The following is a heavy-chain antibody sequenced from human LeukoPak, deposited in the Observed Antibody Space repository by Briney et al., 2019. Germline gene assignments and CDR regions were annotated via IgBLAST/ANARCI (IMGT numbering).Heavy chain of an antibody. D-gene: IGHD3-10*01. Sequence: SETLSLTCAVYGGSFSGYYWSWIRQPPGKGLEWIGEINHSGSTNYNPSLKSRVTISVDTSKNQFSLKLSSVPAANTAVYYCASLYYYGSGSPNWFDPWGQGTLVTVSS. CDR3: ASLYYYGSGSPNWFDP. V-gene: IGHV4-34*01. CDR2: INHSGST. CDR1: GGSFSGYY. J-gene: IGHJ5*02.